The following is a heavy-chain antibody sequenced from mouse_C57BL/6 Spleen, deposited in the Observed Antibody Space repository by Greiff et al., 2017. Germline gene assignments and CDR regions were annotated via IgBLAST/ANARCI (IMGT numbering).Heavy chain of an antibody. D-gene: IGHD1-1*01. V-gene: IGHV1-80*01. CDR3: ARWDYGSSYYYAMDY. Sequence: QVQLKESGAELVKPGASVKISCKASGYAFSGYWMNWVKQRPGKGLEWIGQIYPGDGDTNYNGKFKGKATLTADKSSSTAYMQLSSLTSEDSAVYFCARWDYGSSYYYAMDYWGQGTSVTVSS. CDR2: IYPGDGDT. J-gene: IGHJ4*01. CDR1: GYAFSGYW.